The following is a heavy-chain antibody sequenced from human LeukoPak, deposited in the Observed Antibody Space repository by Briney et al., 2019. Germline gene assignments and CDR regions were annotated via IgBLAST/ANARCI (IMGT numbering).Heavy chain of an antibody. V-gene: IGHV4-34*01. J-gene: IGHJ6*03. D-gene: IGHD3-22*01. CDR1: GGSFSGYY. CDR3: ARIKPVGSSGYYYNYYYYMDV. CDR2: INHSGST. Sequence: SETLSLTCAVYGGSFSGYYWSWIRQPPGKGLEWIGEINHSGSTNYNPSLKSRVTISVDTSKNQFSLKLSSVTAADTAVYYCARIKPVGSSGYYYNYYYYMDVWGKGTTVTVSS.